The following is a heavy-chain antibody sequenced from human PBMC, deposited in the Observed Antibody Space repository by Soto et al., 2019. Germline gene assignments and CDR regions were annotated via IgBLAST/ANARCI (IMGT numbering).Heavy chain of an antibody. J-gene: IGHJ6*02. Sequence: ASVKVSCKASGGTFSSYAISWVRQAPGQGLEWMGGIIPIFGTANYAQKLQGRVTITADESTSTAYMELSSLRSEDTAVYYCARGALNYCDSSGYYPDYYYGMDVWGQGTTVTVSS. CDR3: ARGALNYCDSSGYYPDYYYGMDV. V-gene: IGHV1-69*13. CDR1: GGTFSSYA. D-gene: IGHD3-22*01. CDR2: IIPIFGTA.